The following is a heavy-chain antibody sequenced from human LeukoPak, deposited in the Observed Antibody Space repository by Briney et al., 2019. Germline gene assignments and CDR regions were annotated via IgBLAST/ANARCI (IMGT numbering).Heavy chain of an antibody. J-gene: IGHJ3*02. CDR1: GFTFSSYA. D-gene: IGHD3-22*01. CDR3: ARDGSHYDSSSYLGGAFDI. V-gene: IGHV3-23*01. Sequence: PGGSLRLSCAASGFTFSSYAMSWVRQAPGKGLEWVSAISGSGGSTYYADSVKGRFTISRDNSKNTLYLQMNSLRAEDTAVYYCARDGSHYDSSSYLGGAFDIWGQGTMVTVSS. CDR2: ISGSGGST.